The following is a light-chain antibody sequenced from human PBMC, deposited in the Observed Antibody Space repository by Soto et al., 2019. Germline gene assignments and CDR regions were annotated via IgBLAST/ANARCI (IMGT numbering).Light chain of an antibody. CDR3: QQYNNWPGA. Sequence: EIVMTQSPAILSVSPGERATLSCRASQSVSSNLAWYQQTPGQAPRLLIYGASTRATGIPARFSGSGSGTDFTLTITSLQSEDFAVYYCQQYNNWPGAFGQGTKVEIK. V-gene: IGKV3-15*01. CDR2: GAS. CDR1: QSVSSN. J-gene: IGKJ1*01.